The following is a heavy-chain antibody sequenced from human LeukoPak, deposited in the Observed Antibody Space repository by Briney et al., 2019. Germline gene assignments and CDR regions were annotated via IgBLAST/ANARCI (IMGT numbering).Heavy chain of an antibody. CDR1: GGSVSSGSYY. V-gene: IGHV4-61*01. J-gene: IGHJ4*02. Sequence: SETLSLTCTVSGGSVSSGSYYWRWIRQPPGKGLEWIGYIYYSGSTNYNPSLKSRVTISVYTSKNQFSLKLSSVTAADTAVYYCAATEVVVPAAPFETFDYWGQGTLVTVSS. CDR3: AATEVVVPAAPFETFDY. D-gene: IGHD2-2*01. CDR2: IYYSGST.